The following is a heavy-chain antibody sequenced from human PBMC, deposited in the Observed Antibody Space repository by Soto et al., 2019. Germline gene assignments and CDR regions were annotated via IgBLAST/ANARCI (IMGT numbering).Heavy chain of an antibody. D-gene: IGHD3-10*01. CDR1: GGSVSSGSYY. V-gene: IGHV4-61*01. J-gene: IGHJ5*02. CDR3: ARDPSRWFGDSLFDP. CDR2: IYYSGST. Sequence: SETLSLTCTVSGGSVSSGSYYWSWIRQPPGKGLEWIGYIYYSGSTNYNPSLKSRVTISVDTSKNQFSLKLSSVTAADTAVYYCARDPSRWFGDSLFDPWGQGTLVTVSS.